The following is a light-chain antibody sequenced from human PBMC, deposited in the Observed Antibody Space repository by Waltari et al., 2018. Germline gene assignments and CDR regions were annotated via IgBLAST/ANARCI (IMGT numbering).Light chain of an antibody. V-gene: IGKV4-1*01. CDR3: QQHYDTPLT. CDR2: WAS. CDR1: QSVFYNSNNKNY. Sequence: DIVMTQSPDSLAVSLGERATINCKSSQSVFYNSNNKNYLAWYQHKPGQPPKLLIYWASTRESGVPDRFSGCGSGTDFTLTISSLQAEDVAVYYCQQHYDTPLTFGPGTKVDVK. J-gene: IGKJ3*01.